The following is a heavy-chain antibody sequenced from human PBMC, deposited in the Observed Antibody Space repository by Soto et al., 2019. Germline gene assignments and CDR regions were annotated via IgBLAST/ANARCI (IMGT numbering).Heavy chain of an antibody. Sequence: GASVKVSCKASGYTFTSYAMHWVRQAPGQRLEWMGWINAGNGNTKYSQKFQGRVTITRDTSASTAYMELSSLRSEDTAVYYCARFPLTAVAPLDYYYGMDVWGQGTTVTV. J-gene: IGHJ6*02. CDR1: GYTFTSYA. D-gene: IGHD6-19*01. V-gene: IGHV1-3*01. CDR3: ARFPLTAVAPLDYYYGMDV. CDR2: INAGNGNT.